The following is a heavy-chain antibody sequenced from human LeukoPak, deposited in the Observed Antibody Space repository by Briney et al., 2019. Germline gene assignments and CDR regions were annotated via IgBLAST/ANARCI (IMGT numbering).Heavy chain of an antibody. CDR2: IYYSGST. J-gene: IGHJ4*02. D-gene: IGHD3-3*01. V-gene: IGHV4-59*01. Sequence: SETLSLTCTVSGGCISSYYWSWIRQPPGKGLEWIGYIYYSGSTNYNPSLKSRVTISVDTSKNQFSLKLSSVTAADTAVYYCARGITIFGVPKGYFDYWGQGTLVTVSS. CDR3: ARGITIFGVPKGYFDY. CDR1: GGCISSYY.